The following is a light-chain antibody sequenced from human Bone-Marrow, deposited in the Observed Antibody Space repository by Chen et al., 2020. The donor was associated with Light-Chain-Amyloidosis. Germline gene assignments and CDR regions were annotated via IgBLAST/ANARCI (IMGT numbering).Light chain of an antibody. V-gene: IGLV3-25*03. CDR2: RDT. Sequence: SYELTQQPSSSVSPGQTSRITCSGDDLPTKYAYWYKQKPGQAPVLVIHRDTERPSGISERFSGSSSGTTATLTISGVQAEDEADYHCQSADSSGTYEVIFGGGTKLTVL. CDR1: DLPTKY. J-gene: IGLJ2*01. CDR3: QSADSSGTYEVI.